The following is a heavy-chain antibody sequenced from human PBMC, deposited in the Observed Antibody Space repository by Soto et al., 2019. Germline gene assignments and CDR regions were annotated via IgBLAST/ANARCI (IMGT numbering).Heavy chain of an antibody. J-gene: IGHJ6*02. CDR2: ISWSGGSI. CDR3: AKSTSGTANGMDV. D-gene: IGHD3-3*01. CDR1: GFSFGDYG. V-gene: IGHV3-9*01. Sequence: EVQLVESGGGLVQPGRSLRLSCTASGFSFGDYGMHWVRQLPGKGLEWVSGISWSGGSIGYADSVKGRFSISRDNAKKSLYLQMNSLRPEDTALYYCAKSTSGTANGMDVWGQGTTVTVSS.